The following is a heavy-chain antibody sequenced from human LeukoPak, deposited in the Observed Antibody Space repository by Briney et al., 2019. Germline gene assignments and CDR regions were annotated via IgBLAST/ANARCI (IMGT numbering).Heavy chain of an antibody. Sequence: GGSLRLSCAASGSTFRSSVMSWVRQAPGRGLEWVSSVGGSDDTANYAASVTGRFTISRDNSKTSVYLQMSNLGAEDTAIYYCAKKSFSTGAFDIWGQGTMVTVSS. V-gene: IGHV3-23*01. CDR1: GSTFRSSV. D-gene: IGHD3-3*02. CDR2: VGGSDDTA. J-gene: IGHJ3*02. CDR3: AKKSFSTGAFDI.